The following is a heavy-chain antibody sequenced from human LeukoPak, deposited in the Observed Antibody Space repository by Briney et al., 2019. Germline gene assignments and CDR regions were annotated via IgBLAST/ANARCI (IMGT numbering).Heavy chain of an antibody. D-gene: IGHD2/OR15-2a*01. J-gene: IGHJ4*02. CDR3: ARDWFHAIDY. V-gene: IGHV3-7*01. CDR1: GFSFSDNW. CDR2: IKKDGTDK. Sequence: SGGSLRLSCAASGFSFSDNWMSWFRQAPGKGLDWVANIKKDGTDKYYVDSVKGRFIISRDNAKNSLYLQMNSLRVEDTAVYYCARDWFHAIDYWGQGTLVTVSS.